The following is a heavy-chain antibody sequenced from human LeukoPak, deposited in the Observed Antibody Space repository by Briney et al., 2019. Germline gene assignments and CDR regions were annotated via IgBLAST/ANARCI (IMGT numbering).Heavy chain of an antibody. CDR2: ISSSSSYI. Sequence: PGGSLRLSCAASGFTFSSYSMNWVRQAPGKGLEWVSSISSSSSYIYYADSVKGRFTISRDNAKNSLYLQMNSLRAEDTAVYYCASPASHYYDSSGRFDYWGQGTLVTVSS. J-gene: IGHJ4*02. D-gene: IGHD3-22*01. V-gene: IGHV3-21*01. CDR3: ASPASHYYDSSGRFDY. CDR1: GFTFSSYS.